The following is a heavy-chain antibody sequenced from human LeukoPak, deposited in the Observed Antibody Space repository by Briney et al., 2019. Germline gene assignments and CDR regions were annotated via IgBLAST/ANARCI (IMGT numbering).Heavy chain of an antibody. CDR3: ARGIVVVPAAIYYYGMDV. J-gene: IGHJ6*02. CDR2: IYTSGST. CDR1: GGSISSYY. Sequence: PSETLSLTCTVSGGSISSYYWSLIRQPAGKGLEWIGRIYTSGSTNYNPSLKSRVTMSVDTSKNQFSLKLSSVTAADTAVYYCARGIVVVPAAIYYYGMDVWGQGTTVTVSS. V-gene: IGHV4-4*07. D-gene: IGHD2-2*01.